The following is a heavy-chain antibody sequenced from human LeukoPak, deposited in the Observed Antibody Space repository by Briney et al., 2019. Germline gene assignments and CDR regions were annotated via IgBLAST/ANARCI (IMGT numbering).Heavy chain of an antibody. J-gene: IGHJ6*02. CDR2: IFYSGST. V-gene: IGHV4-59*01. CDR3: ARDRSYYTGGMDV. D-gene: IGHD3-10*01. Sequence: PSETLSLTCTVSGGSISSYYWSWILQPPGKGLEWIGYIFYSGSTKYNPSLKSRVTISVDTSKNQFSLKLSSVTAADTAVYHCARDRSYYTGGMDVWGQGTTVTVSS. CDR1: GGSISSYY.